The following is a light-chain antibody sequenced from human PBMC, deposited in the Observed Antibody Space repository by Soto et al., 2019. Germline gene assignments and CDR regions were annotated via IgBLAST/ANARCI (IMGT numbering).Light chain of an antibody. CDR1: QAISSW. Sequence: EIEMTQSPSSMSASVGDRVTITCRASQAISSWLAWYQQKPGKAPKLLIYAASTLQSGVPSRFSGSGSGTDFTLTISSLQPEDFAVFYCQQYGTSEIIFGQGTRLEIK. CDR2: AAS. CDR3: QQYGTSEII. J-gene: IGKJ5*01. V-gene: IGKV1-12*01.